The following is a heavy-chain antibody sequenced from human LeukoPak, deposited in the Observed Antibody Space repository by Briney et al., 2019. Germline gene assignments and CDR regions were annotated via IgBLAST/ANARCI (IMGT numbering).Heavy chain of an antibody. D-gene: IGHD4-17*01. J-gene: IGHJ6*02. CDR1: GGSISSYY. CDR3: ARGEPEPDYGDYYYYYYGMDV. V-gene: IGHV4-59*01. Sequence: SETLSLTCTVSGGSISSYYWSWIRQPPGKGLEWIGYIYYSGSTNYNPSLKSRVTISVDTSKNQFSLKLSSVTAADTAVYYCARGEPEPDYGDYYYYYYGMDVWGQGTTVTVSS. CDR2: IYYSGST.